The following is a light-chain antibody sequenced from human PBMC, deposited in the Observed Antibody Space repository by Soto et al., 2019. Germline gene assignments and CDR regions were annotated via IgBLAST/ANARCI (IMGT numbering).Light chain of an antibody. V-gene: IGKV3-20*01. CDR3: QQYNSWPPIT. CDR2: GAS. J-gene: IGKJ5*01. CDR1: QSLRSGY. Sequence: EIVLTQSPGTLSLSPGERATLSCRASQSLRSGYLAWYQQKPGQSPRLLIYGASSRATGIPDRFSGGGSGTEFTLTISSLQSEDFVVYYCQQYNSWPPITFGQGTRLEIK.